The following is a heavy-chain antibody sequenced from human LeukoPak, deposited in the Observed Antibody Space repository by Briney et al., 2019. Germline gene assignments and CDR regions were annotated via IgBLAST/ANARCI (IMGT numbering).Heavy chain of an antibody. CDR1: GYTLSNHA. V-gene: IGHV1-18*04. CDR2: ISADSGNT. Sequence: GASVKVSCKGSGYTLSNHAFSWVRQAPGQGLEWMGWISADSGNTNHAQKFQGRVSLTTDTSTSTAYMELSSLRSEDTAVYYCARHSSGWHNYYYGMDVWGQGTTVTVSS. CDR3: ARHSSGWHNYYYGMDV. J-gene: IGHJ6*02. D-gene: IGHD6-19*01.